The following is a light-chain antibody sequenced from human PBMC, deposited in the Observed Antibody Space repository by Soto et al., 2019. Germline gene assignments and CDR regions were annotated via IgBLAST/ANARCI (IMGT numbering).Light chain of an antibody. J-gene: IGKJ4*01. CDR2: DAS. V-gene: IGKV1-6*01. CDR1: QGIRND. CDR3: LHDDGYPLA. Sequence: AIQMTQSPSSLSASVGDRVTITCRASQGIRNDLSWYQQKPGKAPKLLIYDASSLQSGVPSRFSGSRSGTDFTLTISSLQPEDFGTSYCLHDDGYPLAVGGATKVEIK.